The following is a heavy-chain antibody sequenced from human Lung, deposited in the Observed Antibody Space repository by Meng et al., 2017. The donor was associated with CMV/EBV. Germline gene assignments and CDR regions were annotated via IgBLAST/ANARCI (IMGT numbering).Heavy chain of an antibody. D-gene: IGHD3-22*01. V-gene: IGHV3-30*02. J-gene: IGHJ6*02. Sequence: GGSLRPXCAAFGFTSSSYAMHWVRQAPGKGLEWVANIRFDGTNKYHADSVKGRFTISRDNSKNTLYLQMNSLRAEDTAVYYCAKRGDSSGTYAMDVWGQGXTVTVSS. CDR1: GFTSSSYA. CDR3: AKRGDSSGTYAMDV. CDR2: IRFDGTNK.